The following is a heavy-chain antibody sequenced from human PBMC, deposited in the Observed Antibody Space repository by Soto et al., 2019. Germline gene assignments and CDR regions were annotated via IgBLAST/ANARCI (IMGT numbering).Heavy chain of an antibody. CDR1: GFTFSSYW. CDR3: ARGVRRITIFGVVKYYYYYYGMDV. D-gene: IGHD3-3*01. V-gene: IGHV3-7*01. Sequence: GGSLRLSCAASGFTFSSYWMSWVRQAPGKGLEWVANIKQDGSEKYYVDSVKGRFTISRDNAKNSLYLQMNSLRAEDTAVYYCARGVRRITIFGVVKYYYYYYGMDVWGQGTTVTVSS. CDR2: IKQDGSEK. J-gene: IGHJ6*02.